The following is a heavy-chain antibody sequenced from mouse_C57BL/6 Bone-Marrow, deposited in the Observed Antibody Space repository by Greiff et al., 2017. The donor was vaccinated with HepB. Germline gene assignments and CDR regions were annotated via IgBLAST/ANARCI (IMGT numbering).Heavy chain of an antibody. CDR2: ISSGGST. D-gene: IGHD2-4*01. Sequence: EVKVEESGGGLVKPGGSLKLSCAASGFTFSSYAMSWVRQTPEKRLEWVAFISSGGSTNYPDSVRGRFTIFRDNARNILYLQMSSLRSEDTAMYYCARGGITTSYAMDYWGQGTSVTVSS. V-gene: IGHV5-6-5*01. J-gene: IGHJ4*01. CDR1: GFTFSSYA. CDR3: ARGGITTSYAMDY.